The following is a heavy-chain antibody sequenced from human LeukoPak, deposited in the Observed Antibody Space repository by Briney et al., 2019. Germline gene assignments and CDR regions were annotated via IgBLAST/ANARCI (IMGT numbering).Heavy chain of an antibody. V-gene: IGHV4-59*01. CDR2: IYYSGST. D-gene: IGHD6-13*01. J-gene: IGHJ3*02. CDR1: GGSISSYY. Sequence: PSETLSLTCTVSGGSISSYYWSWIRQPPGKGLEWIGYIYYSGSTNYNPSLKSRVTISVDTSKNQFSLKLSSVTAADTAVYYCARVRLGSMVLDAFDIWGQGTMVTVSS. CDR3: ARVRLGSMVLDAFDI.